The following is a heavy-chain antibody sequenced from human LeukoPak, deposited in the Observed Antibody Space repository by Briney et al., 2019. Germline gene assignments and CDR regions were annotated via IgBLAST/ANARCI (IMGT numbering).Heavy chain of an antibody. CDR1: GGSISSSNYY. Sequence: SETLSLTCTVSGGSISSSNYYWGWIRQPPGKGLEWIASIFYSGSTYYNASLKSRVSISVDTSNNQFSLKLTSVTAEDTAVYNCSSFSGVNPPGWYFDLGGGGPRATVPS. CDR2: IFYSGST. J-gene: IGHJ2*01. D-gene: IGHD2-8*01. CDR3: SSFSGVNPPGWYFDL. V-gene: IGHV4-39*01.